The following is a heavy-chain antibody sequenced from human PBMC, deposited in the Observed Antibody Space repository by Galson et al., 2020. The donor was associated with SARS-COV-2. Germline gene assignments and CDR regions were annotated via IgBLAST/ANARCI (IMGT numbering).Heavy chain of an antibody. CDR2: IYSGGST. D-gene: IGHD6-25*01. CDR3: AKDSLSALGNYYYYGMDV. J-gene: IGHJ6*02. V-gene: IGHV3-23*03. CDR1: GFTFSSYA. Sequence: GGSLRLSCAASGFTFSSYAMSWVRQAPGKGLEWVSVIYSGGSTYYADSVKGRFTISRDNSKNTLYLQMNSLRAEDTAVYYCAKDSLSALGNYYYYGMDVWGQGTTVTVSS.